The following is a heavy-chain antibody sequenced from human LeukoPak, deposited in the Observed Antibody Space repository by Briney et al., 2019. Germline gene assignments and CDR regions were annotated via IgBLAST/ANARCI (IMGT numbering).Heavy chain of an antibody. D-gene: IGHD2/OR15-2a*01. V-gene: IGHV3-7*01. Sequence: GGSLRLSCAASGFTFSTYWMSWVRQAPGKGLEWVAIIKEEGSEKYYADSVKGRFTISRDNAKNSLYLQMSSLRAKDTAVYYCARGVCNNSWGQGTLVTVSS. CDR3: ARGVCNNS. CDR1: GFTFSTYW. CDR2: IKEEGSEK. J-gene: IGHJ5*02.